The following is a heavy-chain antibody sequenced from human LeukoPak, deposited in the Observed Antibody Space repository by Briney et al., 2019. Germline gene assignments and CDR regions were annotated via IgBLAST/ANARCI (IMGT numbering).Heavy chain of an antibody. J-gene: IGHJ4*02. CDR2: IKQDGSEK. CDR1: GFTFSSYW. D-gene: IGHD5-18*01. Sequence: GGSLRLSCAASGFTFSSYWMSWVRQAPGKGLEWVANIKQDGSEKYYVDSVKGRFTISGDNAKNSLYLQMNSLRAEDTAVYYCARAGRGYSIRTHDYWGQGTLVTVSS. V-gene: IGHV3-7*01. CDR3: ARAGRGYSIRTHDY.